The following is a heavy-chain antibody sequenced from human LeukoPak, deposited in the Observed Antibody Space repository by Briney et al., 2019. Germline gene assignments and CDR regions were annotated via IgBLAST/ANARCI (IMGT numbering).Heavy chain of an antibody. V-gene: IGHV3-49*04. Sequence: PGGSLRLSCAASGFTFSSYAMHWVRQAPGKGLEWVGFIRSKAYGGTTEYAASVKGRFTISRDDSESIAYLQMNSLKTEDTAVYYCTSGGDFWSGFFDYWGQGTLDSVSS. J-gene: IGHJ4*02. CDR2: IRSKAYGGTT. CDR1: GFTFSSYA. CDR3: TSGGDFWSGFFDY. D-gene: IGHD3-3*01.